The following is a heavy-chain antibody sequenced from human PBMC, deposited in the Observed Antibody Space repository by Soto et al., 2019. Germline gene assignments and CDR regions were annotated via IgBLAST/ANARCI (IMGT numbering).Heavy chain of an antibody. J-gene: IGHJ4*02. V-gene: IGHV3-48*02. CDR3: ARDHNWAFDY. D-gene: IGHD1-20*01. CDR2: IPPGDTSR. CDR1: GFTFSLYT. Sequence: EVRLLESGGGFVQPGGSLRLSCVASGFTFSLYTMMWVRQAPGKGPEWLSYIPPGDTSRRFADSVKGRFTVSRDNAKNSLFLQMNSLTDEDTAVYYCARDHNWAFDYWGQGILVTVSS.